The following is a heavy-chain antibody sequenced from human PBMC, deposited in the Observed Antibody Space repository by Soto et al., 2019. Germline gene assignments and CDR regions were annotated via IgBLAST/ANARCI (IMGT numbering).Heavy chain of an antibody. CDR1: GGSISSYY. J-gene: IGHJ4*02. Sequence: TLSLTCTVSGGSISSYYWSWIRQPPGKGLEWIGYIYYSGSTNYNPSLKSRVTISVDTSKNQFSLKLSSVTAADTAVYYCARVLNYYDSRYFDYWGQGTLVTVSS. CDR2: IYYSGST. V-gene: IGHV4-59*01. CDR3: ARVLNYYDSRYFDY. D-gene: IGHD3-22*01.